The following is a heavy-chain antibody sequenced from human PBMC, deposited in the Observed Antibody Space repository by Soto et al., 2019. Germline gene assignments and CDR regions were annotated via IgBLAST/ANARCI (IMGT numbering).Heavy chain of an antibody. Sequence: SETLSLTCTVSGGSVSSGSYYWSWIRQPPGKGLEWIGYIYYSGSTNYTPSLKSRVTISVDTSKNQFSLKLSSVTAADTAVYYCARKYLGYCSGGSCYEGRWFDPWGQGTLVTVSS. J-gene: IGHJ5*02. CDR1: GGSVSSGSYY. CDR3: ARKYLGYCSGGSCYEGRWFDP. D-gene: IGHD2-15*01. CDR2: IYYSGST. V-gene: IGHV4-61*01.